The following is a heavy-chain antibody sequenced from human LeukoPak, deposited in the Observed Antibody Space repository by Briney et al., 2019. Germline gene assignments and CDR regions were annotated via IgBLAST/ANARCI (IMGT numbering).Heavy chain of an antibody. V-gene: IGHV7-4-1*01. J-gene: IGHJ5*02. D-gene: IGHD2-2*01. CDR1: GYTFTIYA. Sequence: ASVKVSCKAYGYTFTIYAMNWVRQASGQGLEWMGWINTNTGKPTYAQGFTGQFVFSLGTSVSTAYLQICSLKAADTAVYYCARAGCSSTSCYEAPYNWFDPWGQGTLVTVSS. CDR2: INTNTGKP. CDR3: ARAGCSSTSCYEAPYNWFDP.